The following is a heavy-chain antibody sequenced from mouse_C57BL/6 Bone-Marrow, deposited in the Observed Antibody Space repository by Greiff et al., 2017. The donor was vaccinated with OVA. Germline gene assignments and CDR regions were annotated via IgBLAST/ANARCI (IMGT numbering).Heavy chain of an antibody. CDR1: GFTFSSYG. J-gene: IGHJ2*01. CDR3: ARHRDYGSIFDY. CDR2: ISSGGSYT. D-gene: IGHD1-1*01. Sequence: EVHLVESGGDLVKPGGSLKLSCAASGFTFSSYGMSWVRQTPDKRLEWVATISSGGSYTYYPDSVKGRFTFSTDNAKNTLYLQMRSLKAEDTAMYYCARHRDYGSIFDYWGQGTTLTVSS. V-gene: IGHV5-6*01.